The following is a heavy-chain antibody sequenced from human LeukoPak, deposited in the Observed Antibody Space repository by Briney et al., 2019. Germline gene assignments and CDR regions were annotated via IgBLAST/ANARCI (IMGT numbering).Heavy chain of an antibody. J-gene: IGHJ5*02. CDR1: GGTFSSYA. CDR3: ARASALDSSGFWFEP. D-gene: IGHD3-22*01. V-gene: IGHV1-69*05. Sequence: SVKVSCKASGGTFSSYAISWVRQAPGQGLEWMGRIIPIFGTANYAQKFQGRVTITTDESTSTAYMELSSLRSEDTAVYYCARASALDSSGFWFEPWGQGTLVTVSS. CDR2: IIPIFGTA.